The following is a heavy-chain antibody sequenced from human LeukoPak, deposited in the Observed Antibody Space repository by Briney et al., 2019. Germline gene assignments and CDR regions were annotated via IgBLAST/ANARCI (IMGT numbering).Heavy chain of an antibody. CDR2: ISSSSTI. CDR3: ARESWGRYFDY. CDR1: GFTFSYYG. J-gene: IGHJ4*02. Sequence: GGSLRLSCAASGFTFSYYGMNWVRQAPGKGLEWVSYISSSSTIYYADSVKGRFTISRDNAKNSLYLQMNSLRAEDTAVYYCARESWGRYFDYWGQGTLVTVSS. V-gene: IGHV3-48*01. D-gene: IGHD6-13*01.